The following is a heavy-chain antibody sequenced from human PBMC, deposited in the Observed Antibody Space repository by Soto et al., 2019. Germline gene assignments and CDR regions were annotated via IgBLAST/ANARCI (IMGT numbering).Heavy chain of an antibody. D-gene: IGHD1-26*01. CDR3: ARDNVGAHEWYFDY. CDR1: GFTFSSYA. V-gene: IGHV3-30-3*01. Sequence: QVQLVESGGGVVQPGRSLRLSCAASGFTFSSYAMHWVRQAPGKGLEWVAVISYDGSNKYYADSVKGRFTISRDNSKNTLYLQMNSLRAEDTAVYYCARDNVGAHEWYFDYWGQGTLVTVSS. CDR2: ISYDGSNK. J-gene: IGHJ4*02.